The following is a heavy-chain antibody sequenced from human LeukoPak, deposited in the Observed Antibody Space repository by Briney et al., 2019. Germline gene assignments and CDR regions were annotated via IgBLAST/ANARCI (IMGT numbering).Heavy chain of an antibody. Sequence: GGSLRLSCAASGFTFSSYAMSWVRKAPGKGLDWVSAISGSGGSTYYADSVKGRFTISRDNSKNTLYLQMNSLRAEDTAVYYCAKDGSGVLRYFDWYSSGPPPHTWFDPWGQGTLVTVSS. J-gene: IGHJ5*02. CDR1: GFTFSSYA. V-gene: IGHV3-23*01. CDR2: ISGSGGST. D-gene: IGHD3-9*01. CDR3: AKDGSGVLRYFDWYSSGPPPHTWFDP.